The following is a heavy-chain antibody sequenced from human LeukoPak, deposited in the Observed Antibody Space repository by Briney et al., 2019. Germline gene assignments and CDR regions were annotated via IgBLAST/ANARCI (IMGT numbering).Heavy chain of an antibody. V-gene: IGHV4-34*01. D-gene: IGHD5-12*01. J-gene: IGHJ6*03. CDR1: GGSFSGYY. CDR2: INHSGST. CDR3: ARGVTQSLRPYYSYYMDV. Sequence: SETLSLTCAVYGGSFSGYYWSWIRQPPGRGLEWIEEINHSGSTNYNPSLKSRVTISVDTSKNQFSLKLSSVTAADTAVYYCARGVTQSLRPYYSYYMDVWGKGTTVTVSS.